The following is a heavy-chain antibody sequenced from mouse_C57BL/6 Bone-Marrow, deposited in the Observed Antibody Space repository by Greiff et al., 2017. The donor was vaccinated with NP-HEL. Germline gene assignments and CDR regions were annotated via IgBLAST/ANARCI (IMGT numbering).Heavy chain of an antibody. V-gene: IGHV1-81*01. CDR3: ARTTYYYGSSLFAY. CDR2: IYPRSGNT. D-gene: IGHD1-1*01. Sequence: VQLQQSGAELARPGASVKLSCKASGYTFTSYGISWVKQRTGQGLEWIGEIYPRSGNTYYNEKFKGKATLTADKSSSTAYMELRSLTSEDSAVYFCARTTYYYGSSLFAYWGQGTLVTVSA. CDR1: GYTFTSYG. J-gene: IGHJ3*01.